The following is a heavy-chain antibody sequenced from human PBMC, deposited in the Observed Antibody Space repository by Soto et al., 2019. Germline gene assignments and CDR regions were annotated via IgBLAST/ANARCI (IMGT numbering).Heavy chain of an antibody. D-gene: IGHD4-17*01. CDR1: GFTFSSYA. CDR3: AKDSSPTTVTAFDY. V-gene: IGHV3-23*01. CDR2: ISGSGGST. Sequence: PGGSLRLSCAASGFTFSSYAMNWVRQAPGKGLEWVSAISGSGGSTYYADSVKGRFTISRDNSKNTLYLQMNSLRAEDTAVYYCAKDSSPTTVTAFDYWGQGTLVTVSS. J-gene: IGHJ4*02.